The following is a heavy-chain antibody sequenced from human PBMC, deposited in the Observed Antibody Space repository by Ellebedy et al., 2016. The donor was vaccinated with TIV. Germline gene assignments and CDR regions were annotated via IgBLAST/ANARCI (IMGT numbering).Heavy chain of an antibody. J-gene: IGHJ4*02. Sequence: PGGSLRLSCAASGFTFSSYGMHWVRQAPGKGLEWVAFIRYDGSNKYYADSVKGRFTISRDNSKNTLYLQMNSLRAEDRAVYYCAKEREPAVAADYWGQGTLVTVSS. CDR2: IRYDGSNK. D-gene: IGHD6-19*01. CDR1: GFTFSSYG. V-gene: IGHV3-30*02. CDR3: AKEREPAVAADY.